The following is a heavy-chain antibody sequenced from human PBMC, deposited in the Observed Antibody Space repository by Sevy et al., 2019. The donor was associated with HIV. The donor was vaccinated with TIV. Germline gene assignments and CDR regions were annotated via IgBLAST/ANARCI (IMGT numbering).Heavy chain of an antibody. CDR3: AKDMFLGGTGFAFDI. Sequence: GGSLRLSCAASGFTFDDYAMHWVRQAPGKGLEWVSGISWNSGSIGYADSVKGRFTISRDNAKNSLYLRMNSLRAEDTALYYCAKDMFLGGTGFAFDIWGQGTMVTVSS. CDR1: GFTFDDYA. D-gene: IGHD3-16*01. CDR2: ISWNSGSI. V-gene: IGHV3-9*01. J-gene: IGHJ3*02.